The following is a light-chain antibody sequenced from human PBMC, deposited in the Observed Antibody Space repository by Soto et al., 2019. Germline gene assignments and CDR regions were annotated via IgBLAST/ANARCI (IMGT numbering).Light chain of an antibody. CDR1: QSVSSN. CDR2: GAY. CDR3: QKYNNWPGT. Sequence: EIVMTQSPATLSVSPGERATLSCRASQSVSSNLAWYQQKPGQAPRLLIYGAYTRATGIPARFSGRGSGTEFTLTISRPQSEDFAIYFCQKYNNWPGTFGQGTTVEIK. J-gene: IGKJ1*01. V-gene: IGKV3-15*01.